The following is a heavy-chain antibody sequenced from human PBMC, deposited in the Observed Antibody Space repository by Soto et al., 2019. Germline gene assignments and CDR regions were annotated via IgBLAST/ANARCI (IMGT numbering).Heavy chain of an antibody. CDR2: IIPIFGAV. J-gene: IGHJ4*02. CDR3: ARGPATDYGDYFHFDC. D-gene: IGHD4-17*01. CDR1: GGTPRKHV. V-gene: IGHV1-69*12. Sequence: QVQLVQSGAEVMKPGSSVKVSCKASGGTPRKHVIAWVRQAPGQGLEWMGGIIPIFGAVNYAQKFQDRVTITADDSTSTAYMELSSLRSDDTAVYYCARGPATDYGDYFHFDCWGQGTLVTVSS.